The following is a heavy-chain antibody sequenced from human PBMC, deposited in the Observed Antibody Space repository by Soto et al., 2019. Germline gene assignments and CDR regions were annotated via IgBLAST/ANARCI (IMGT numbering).Heavy chain of an antibody. Sequence: SETLSLTCTVSGGSISSYYWSWIRQPPGKGLEWIGYIYYSGSTNYNPSLKSRVTISVDTSKNQFSLKLSSVTAADTAVYYCARGIAAADYYFDYWGQGTLVTVSS. V-gene: IGHV4-59*01. CDR3: ARGIAAADYYFDY. CDR2: IYYSGST. J-gene: IGHJ4*02. CDR1: GGSISSYY. D-gene: IGHD6-13*01.